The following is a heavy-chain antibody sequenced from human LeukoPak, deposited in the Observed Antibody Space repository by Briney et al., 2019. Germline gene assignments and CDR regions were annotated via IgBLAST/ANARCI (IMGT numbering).Heavy chain of an antibody. Sequence: GGSLRLSCAASGFTFDDYAMHWVRQAPGKGLEWVSGISWNSGSIGYADSVKGRFTISRDNAKNSLYLQMNSLRAEDTALYYCAKAVGSGWYKLSDWGQGTLVTVSS. CDR3: AKAVGSGWYKLSD. CDR1: GFTFDDYA. CDR2: ISWNSGSI. D-gene: IGHD6-19*01. J-gene: IGHJ4*02. V-gene: IGHV3-9*01.